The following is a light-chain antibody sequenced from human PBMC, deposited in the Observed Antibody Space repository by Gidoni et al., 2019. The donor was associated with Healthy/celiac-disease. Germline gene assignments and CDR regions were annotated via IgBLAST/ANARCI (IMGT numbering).Light chain of an antibody. CDR1: QSISSY. CDR3: QQSYSTPRT. V-gene: IGKV1-39*01. J-gene: IGKJ1*01. CDR2: AAS. Sequence: DIQMTQSPSSLSASVGDRVTITCRASQSISSYLNWYQQKPGEAPTLLIYAASSLQSGVPSRFSGSGSGADFTLTISSLQPEVFATYYCQQSYSTPRTFXQXTKVEIK.